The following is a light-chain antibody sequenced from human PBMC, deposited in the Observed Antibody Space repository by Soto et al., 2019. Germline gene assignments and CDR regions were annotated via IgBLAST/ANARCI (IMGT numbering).Light chain of an antibody. Sequence: DIQMTQTPSTLSASVGDRVTITCRARQTISIWLAWYQQKPGKAPKLLIYDASILESGVPSRFSGRGSGTEFTLTISSLQPDDFATYDGQQYNSYRTFGQGTKVEIK. J-gene: IGKJ1*01. CDR2: DAS. CDR3: QQYNSYRT. CDR1: QTISIW. V-gene: IGKV1-5*01.